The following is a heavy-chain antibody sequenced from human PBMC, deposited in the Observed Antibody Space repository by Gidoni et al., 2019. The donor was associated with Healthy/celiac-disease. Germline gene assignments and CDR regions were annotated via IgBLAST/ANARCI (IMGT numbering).Heavy chain of an antibody. CDR1: GFIFSSYS. Sequence: EVQLVESGGGLVQPGGSLRLSCAPSGFIFSSYSMNWVRQAPGKGLEWVSYISSSSSTIYYADSVKGRFTISRDNAKNSLYLQMSSLRDEDTAVYYCARDFLPYFYDSSGYLDYWGQGTLVTVSS. CDR2: ISSSSSTI. V-gene: IGHV3-48*02. CDR3: ARDFLPYFYDSSGYLDY. J-gene: IGHJ4*02. D-gene: IGHD3-22*01.